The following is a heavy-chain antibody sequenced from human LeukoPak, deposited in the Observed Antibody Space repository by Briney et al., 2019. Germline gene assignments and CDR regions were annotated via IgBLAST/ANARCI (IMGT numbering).Heavy chain of an antibody. CDR3: ARDDTRGMTVAGDY. D-gene: IGHD6-19*01. J-gene: IGHJ4*02. V-gene: IGHV4-39*07. CDR2: IYYSGST. Sequence: SETLSLTCTVSGGSVSSGSYYWGWIRQPPGKGLEWIGNIYYSGSTYYNPSLKSRVTISVETSKNQFSLKLSSVTAADTAVYYCARDDTRGMTVAGDYWGQGTLVTVSS. CDR1: GGSVSSGSYY.